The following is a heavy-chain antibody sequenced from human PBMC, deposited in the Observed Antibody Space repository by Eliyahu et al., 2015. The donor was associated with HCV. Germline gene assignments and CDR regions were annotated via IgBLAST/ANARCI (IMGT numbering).Heavy chain of an antibody. J-gene: IGHJ4*02. CDR3: ARGGRDGYHSIFSFDY. CDR1: GGXISSYY. CDR2: IYYSGST. V-gene: IGHV4-59*01. Sequence: QVRLQXSGPGLVKPSXTLSLTXXXSGGXISSYYWSWIRXPPGKGLEWXGYIYYSGSTNYNPSLKSRVTISVDTSKNQFSLRLSSVTAADTAVYYCARGGRDGYHSIFSFDYWGQGTLVTVSS. D-gene: IGHD5-24*01.